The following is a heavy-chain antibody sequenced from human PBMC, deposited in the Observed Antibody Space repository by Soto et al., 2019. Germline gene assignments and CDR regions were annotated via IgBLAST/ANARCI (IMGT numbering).Heavy chain of an antibody. CDR1: GGSISSGDYY. CDR3: ASSGYYDSSGYPTSDY. Sequence: SETLSLTCTVSGGSISSGDYYWSWIRQPPGKGLEWIGYIYYSGSTYYNPSLKSRVTISVDTSKNQFSLKLSSVTAADTAVYYCASSGYYDSSGYPTSDYWGQGTLVTVS. D-gene: IGHD3-22*01. CDR2: IYYSGST. J-gene: IGHJ4*02. V-gene: IGHV4-30-4*01.